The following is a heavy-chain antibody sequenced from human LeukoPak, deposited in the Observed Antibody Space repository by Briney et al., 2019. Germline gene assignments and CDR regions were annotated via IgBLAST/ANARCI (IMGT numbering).Heavy chain of an antibody. CDR3: ARESYSDGSGYYYWLDY. CDR1: GFTFSSYS. Sequence: GGSLRLSCAASGFTFSSYSINWVRQAPGKGLEWVSSISGSSAYIYYADSVKGRFTISRDNAKNSLYLQMNSLRAEDTAVYYCARESYSDGSGYYYWLDYWGQGTLVTVSS. J-gene: IGHJ4*02. V-gene: IGHV3-21*06. D-gene: IGHD3-22*01. CDR2: ISGSSAYI.